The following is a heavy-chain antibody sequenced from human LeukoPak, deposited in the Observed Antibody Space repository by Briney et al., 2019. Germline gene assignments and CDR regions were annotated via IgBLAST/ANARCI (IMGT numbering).Heavy chain of an antibody. Sequence: GGSLRLSCAASGFTFSDYYMSWIRQAPGKGLEWVSYISKSSSSTNYADSVKGRFSISRDNAKNSLYLQLNSLTVEDTAVYYCARVRSSGSPLDYWGQGTLVTVPS. J-gene: IGHJ4*02. CDR1: GFTFSDYY. D-gene: IGHD3-10*01. V-gene: IGHV3-11*05. CDR3: ARVRSSGSPLDY. CDR2: ISKSSSST.